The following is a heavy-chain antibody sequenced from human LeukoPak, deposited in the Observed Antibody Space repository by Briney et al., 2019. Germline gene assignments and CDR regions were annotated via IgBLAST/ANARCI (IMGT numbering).Heavy chain of an antibody. V-gene: IGHV4-34*01. D-gene: IGHD6-6*01. CDR2: INHSGTT. CDR3: AQYSISSTEFFDF. J-gene: IGHJ4*02. Sequence: SETLSLTCAVYGGSFSAYYWSWIRQPPGKGLEWIGEINHSGTTTCNPSLKSRVTISVDRSKKQFSLKLTSVTAADTAVYYCAQYSISSTEFFDFWGQGTLVTVSS. CDR1: GGSFSAYY.